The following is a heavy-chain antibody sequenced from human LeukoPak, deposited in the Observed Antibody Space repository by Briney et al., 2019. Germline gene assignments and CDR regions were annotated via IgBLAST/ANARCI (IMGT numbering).Heavy chain of an antibody. J-gene: IGHJ4*02. CDR2: INPNSGGT. Sequence: GASVKVSCKASGYTFTGYYMHWVRQAPGQGLEWVGWINPNSGGTNYAQKFQGRVTMTRDTSISTAYMELSRLRSDDTAVYYCAREGAILEYSSSSASDYWGQGTLVTVSS. CDR3: AREGAILEYSSSSASDY. V-gene: IGHV1-2*02. CDR1: GYTFTGYY. D-gene: IGHD6-6*01.